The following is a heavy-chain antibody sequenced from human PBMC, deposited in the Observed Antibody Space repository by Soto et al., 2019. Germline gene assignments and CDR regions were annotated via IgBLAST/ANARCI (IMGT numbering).Heavy chain of an antibody. CDR2: ISSSGSTI. J-gene: IGHJ4*02. Sequence: EVQLVESGGGLVQPGGSLRLSCAASGFTFSSYEMNWVRQAPGKGLEWVSYISSSGSTIYYADSVKGRFTISRDNAKNSLYLQMNSLRAEDTAVYYCARGSLDGEYPYYFDYLGQGTLVTVSS. CDR3: ARGSLDGEYPYYFDY. V-gene: IGHV3-48*03. CDR1: GFTFSSYE. D-gene: IGHD4-17*01.